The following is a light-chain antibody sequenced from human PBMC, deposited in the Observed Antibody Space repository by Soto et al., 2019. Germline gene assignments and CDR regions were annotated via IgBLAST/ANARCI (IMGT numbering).Light chain of an antibody. J-gene: IGLJ3*02. CDR2: VVS. CDR3: SSYISPIWV. Sequence: QSALAQPTSVSGSPGQSIAISCTGTSSDVGGYNYVSWHQQHPGKAPKVLISVVSNRPSGVSNRFSGSKSGNTASLTISGLQAEDEADYYCSSYISPIWVFGGGTKLTVL. V-gene: IGLV2-14*01. CDR1: SSDVGGYNY.